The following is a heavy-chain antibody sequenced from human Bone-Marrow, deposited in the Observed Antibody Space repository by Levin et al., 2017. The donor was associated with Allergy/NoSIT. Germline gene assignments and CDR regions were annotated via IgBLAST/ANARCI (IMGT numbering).Heavy chain of an antibody. D-gene: IGHD3-10*01. J-gene: IGHJ5*01. V-gene: IGHV3-11*01. CDR2: ISGRGDTI. CDR1: GFTFRENY. CDR3: ARHGDDSRSPRGSYPGWFDS. Sequence: PGGSLRLSCAASGFTFRENYMSWIRQAPGTGLVWVSYISGRGDTIKYAESVRGRFTISRDNAKKSLYLEMKNLRAEDTAVYYCARHGDDSRSPRGSYPGWFDSWGQGTLVTVSS.